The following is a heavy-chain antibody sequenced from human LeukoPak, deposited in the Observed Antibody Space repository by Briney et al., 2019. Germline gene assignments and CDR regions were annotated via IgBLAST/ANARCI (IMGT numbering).Heavy chain of an antibody. CDR2: INSDGSST. Sequence: GGSLRLSCAASGFTFSSYWMHWVRQAPGKGLVWVSRINSDGSSTSYADSVKGRFTISRDNAKNSLYLQMNSLRAEDTAVYYCARGDPDISFGAAGEAFDIWGQGTMVTVSS. V-gene: IGHV3-74*01. J-gene: IGHJ3*02. CDR3: ARGDPDISFGAAGEAFDI. CDR1: GFTFSSYW. D-gene: IGHD3-3*01.